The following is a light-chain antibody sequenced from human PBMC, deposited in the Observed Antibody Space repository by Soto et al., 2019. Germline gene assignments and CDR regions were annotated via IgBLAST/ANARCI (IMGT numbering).Light chain of an antibody. CDR3: QQLNSYPLT. CDR2: AAS. J-gene: IGKJ4*01. V-gene: IGKV1-9*01. Sequence: DIQLTQSPSFLSASVGDRVTITCRASQGISSYLAWYQQKPGKAPKLLIYAASTLQSGVPSRFSGSGFGTEFTLTISSLLPEDFATYYCQQLNSYPLTFGGGTKVEIK. CDR1: QGISSY.